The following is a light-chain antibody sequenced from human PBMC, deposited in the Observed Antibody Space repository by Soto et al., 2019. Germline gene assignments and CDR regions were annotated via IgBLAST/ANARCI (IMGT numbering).Light chain of an antibody. J-gene: IGKJ2*01. V-gene: IGKV3-11*01. CDR1: QSVSSY. CDR2: DAS. CDR3: QQRFNWPPT. Sequence: EIVLTQSPATLSLSPGERATLSCRTSQSVSSYLAWYQQKPGQAPRLLIYDASNRATGIPARFSGSGSGTDFTLTISRLEPEDFAVYYCQQRFNWPPTFGQGTKLEIK.